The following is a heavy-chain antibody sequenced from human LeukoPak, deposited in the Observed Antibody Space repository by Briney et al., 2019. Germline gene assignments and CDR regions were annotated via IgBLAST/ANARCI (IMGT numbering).Heavy chain of an antibody. CDR2: IIPIFSTA. V-gene: IGHV1-69*05. J-gene: IGHJ5*02. D-gene: IGHD3-3*01. CDR1: GGTFSSYA. CDR3: ARGRITIFGVVAFDP. Sequence: SVKVSCKASGGTFSSYAISWVRQAPGQGLEWMGRIIPIFSTANYAQKFQGRVTITTDESTSTAYMELSSLRSEDTAVYYCARGRITIFGVVAFDPWGQGTLVTVSS.